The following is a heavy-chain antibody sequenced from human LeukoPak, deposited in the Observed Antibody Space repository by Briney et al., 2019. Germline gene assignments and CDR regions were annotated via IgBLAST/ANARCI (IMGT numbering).Heavy chain of an antibody. CDR2: ISSSSSTI. D-gene: IGHD2-2*01. CDR1: GFTFSSYS. V-gene: IGHV3-48*04. CDR3: ARVPAAIMGWFDP. Sequence: GGSLRLSCAASGFTFSSYSMNWARQAPGKGLEWVSYISSSSSTIYYADSVKGRFTISRDNAKNSLYLQMNSLRAEDTAVYYCARVPAAIMGWFDPWGQGTLVTVSS. J-gene: IGHJ5*02.